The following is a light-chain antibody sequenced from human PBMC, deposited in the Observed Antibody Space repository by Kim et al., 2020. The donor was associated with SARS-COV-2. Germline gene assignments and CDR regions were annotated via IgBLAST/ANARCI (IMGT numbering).Light chain of an antibody. J-gene: IGLJ2*01. CDR3: GTWDSSLSAVV. Sequence: GQKVPISCSGTSSNIGTHHLSWYQQLPGTAPKLLIYNNNVRPSGIPDRFSGSKSGTSGTLGITGLQTGDEADYYCGTWDSSLSAVVFGGGTQLTVL. CDR2: NNN. V-gene: IGLV1-51*01. CDR1: SSNIGTHH.